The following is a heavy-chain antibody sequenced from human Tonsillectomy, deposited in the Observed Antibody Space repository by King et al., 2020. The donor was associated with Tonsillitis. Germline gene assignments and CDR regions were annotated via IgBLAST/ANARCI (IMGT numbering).Heavy chain of an antibody. D-gene: IGHD3-10*01. J-gene: IGHJ3*02. Sequence: GQLVQSGAEVKKPGSSVKVSCEASGGTFSSYDISWVRQAPGEGLEWLGRIIPSLGIINYPQKFQGRVTITADKSTNTAYMALSSLRTDDTAVYYCARGSMVRGPHDAFDIWGQGTMVTVSS. V-gene: IGHV1-69*09. CDR3: ARGSMVRGPHDAFDI. CDR2: IIPSLGII. CDR1: GGTFSSYD.